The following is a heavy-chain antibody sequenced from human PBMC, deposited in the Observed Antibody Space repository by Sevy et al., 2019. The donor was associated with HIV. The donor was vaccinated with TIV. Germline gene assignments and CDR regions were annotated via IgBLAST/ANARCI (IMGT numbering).Heavy chain of an antibody. Sequence: GGSLRLSCATSGFTFNSHGMHWVRQAPGKGLEWVSFIQYDGGNKNYEDSVKGRFTISRDNSKNTLYLQLSSLRTEDTALYYCVKDPLISLGADLFDYWGQGTLVTVSS. V-gene: IGHV3-30*02. J-gene: IGHJ4*02. CDR1: GFTFNSHG. CDR2: IQYDGGNK. D-gene: IGHD7-27*01. CDR3: VKDPLISLGADLFDY.